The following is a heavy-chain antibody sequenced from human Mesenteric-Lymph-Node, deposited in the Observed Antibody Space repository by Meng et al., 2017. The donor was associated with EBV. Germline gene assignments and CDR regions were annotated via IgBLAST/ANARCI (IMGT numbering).Heavy chain of an antibody. CDR1: GYSFISYA. CDR2: INVGNGNT. J-gene: IGHJ4*02. Sequence: QGQVVQSGAEVKKGGASVKVSCKASGYSFISYAIHWVRQAPGQGLEWVGWINVGNGNTRYSQKLQGRVSITRDTAASTAYMELSSLRSEDTGIYFCARDPYYGSGSSLDYWGQGTLVTVSS. D-gene: IGHD3-10*01. CDR3: ARDPYYGSGSSLDY. V-gene: IGHV1-3*01.